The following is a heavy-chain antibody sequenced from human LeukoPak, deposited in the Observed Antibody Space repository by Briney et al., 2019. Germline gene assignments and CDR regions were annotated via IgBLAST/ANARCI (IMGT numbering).Heavy chain of an antibody. Sequence: PGGSLRLSCAASGSTFDDYAMHWVRQPPGKSLEWVSLISGDGGSTYYADSVKGRFTVSRDNSKNSLYLQMNSLRTEDTALYYCAKDISRNFVVVPAADYWGQGTLVTVSS. D-gene: IGHD2-2*01. CDR3: AKDISRNFVVVPAADY. CDR2: ISGDGGST. J-gene: IGHJ4*02. CDR1: GSTFDDYA. V-gene: IGHV3-43*02.